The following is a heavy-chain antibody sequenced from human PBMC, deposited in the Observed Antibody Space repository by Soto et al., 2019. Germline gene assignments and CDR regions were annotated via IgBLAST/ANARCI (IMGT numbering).Heavy chain of an antibody. CDR1: GYTLTELS. CDR2: FDPEDGET. CDR3: ATVLRWIFGVAPGY. V-gene: IGHV1-24*01. D-gene: IGHD3-3*01. J-gene: IGHJ4*02. Sequence: ASVKVSCKVSGYTLTELSMHWVRQAPGKGLGWMGGFDPEDGETIYAQKFQGRVTMTEDTSTDTAYMELSSLRSEDTAVYYCATVLRWIFGVAPGYWGQGTLVTVSS.